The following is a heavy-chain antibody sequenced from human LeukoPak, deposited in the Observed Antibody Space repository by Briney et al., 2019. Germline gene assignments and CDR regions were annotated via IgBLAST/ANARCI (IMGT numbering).Heavy chain of an antibody. CDR3: AKGIYSSGWSYFDY. CDR1: GFSFTTSA. J-gene: IGHJ4*01. CDR2: LSCNGNTT. V-gene: IGHV3-23*01. D-gene: IGHD6-19*01. Sequence: GGCPRLSPAPSGFSFTTSAMSSVRQAPGKRLGWGSTLSCNGNTTYYADSVKGRFTIPRDNSKNTLYLQMDSLKAEDTAVYYCAKGIYSSGWSYFDYWGHATLV.